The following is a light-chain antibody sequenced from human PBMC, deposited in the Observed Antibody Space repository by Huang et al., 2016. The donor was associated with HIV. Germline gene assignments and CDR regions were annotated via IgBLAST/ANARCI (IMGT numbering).Light chain of an antibody. CDR3: QQLNSYPLT. J-gene: IGKJ1*01. CDR1: QVCGSY. CDR2: SSS. V-gene: IGKV1-9*01. Sequence: TIACRACQVCGSYTAWYQQKPGKSPKPLITSSSTLQSGVPSMFSDNGTETDFTLTIISLQPEDFATYYCQQLNSYPLTFGQGTKVEIK.